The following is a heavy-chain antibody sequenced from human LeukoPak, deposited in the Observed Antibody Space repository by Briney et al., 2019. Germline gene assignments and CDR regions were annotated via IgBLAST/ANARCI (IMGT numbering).Heavy chain of an antibody. CDR3: ARGASGLFYY. V-gene: IGHV4-61*02. CDR1: GGSISSGSYY. CDR2: IYTSGST. D-gene: IGHD6-25*01. J-gene: IGHJ4*02. Sequence: PSETLSLTCTVSGGSISSGSYYWSWIRQPAGKGLEWIGRIYTSGSTNYNPSLKSRVTISVDTSKNQFSLKLSSVTAADTAVYYCARGASGLFYYWGQGTLVTVSS.